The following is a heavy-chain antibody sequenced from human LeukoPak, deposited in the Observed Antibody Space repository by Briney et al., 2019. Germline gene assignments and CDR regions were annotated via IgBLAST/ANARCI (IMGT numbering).Heavy chain of an antibody. CDR2: ISGSGGST. CDR3: AKLIFRYFDSATYYFDY. Sequence: AMXXVRQAPXXGXXWVSAISGSGGSTYYADSVKGRFTISRDNSKNTLYLQMNSLRAEDTAVYYCAKLIFRYFDSATYYFDYWGQGTLVTVSS. V-gene: IGHV3-23*01. CDR1: A. J-gene: IGHJ4*02. D-gene: IGHD3-9*01.